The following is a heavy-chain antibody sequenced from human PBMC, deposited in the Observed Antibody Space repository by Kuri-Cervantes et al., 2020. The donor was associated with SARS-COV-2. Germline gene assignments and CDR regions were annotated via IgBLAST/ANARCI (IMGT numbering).Heavy chain of an antibody. J-gene: IGHJ5*02. CDR2: IKSKTDGGTT. V-gene: IGHV3-15*05. CDR3: TTEDSSCWYNWFDP. D-gene: IGHD6-19*01. CDR1: GFTFSNTW. Sequence: GGSMRPSCAASGFTFSNTWMSWVRQAPGKGLEWGGRIKSKTDGGTTDYAAPVKGRFTISRDDSKNTLYLQMNSLKTEDTAVYYCTTEDSSCWYNWFDPWGQGTLVTVSS.